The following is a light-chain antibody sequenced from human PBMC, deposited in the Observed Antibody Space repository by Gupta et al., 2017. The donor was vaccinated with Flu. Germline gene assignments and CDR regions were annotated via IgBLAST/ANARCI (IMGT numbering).Light chain of an antibody. CDR3: QQDHSTPRP. CDR1: QSGWDTSHQKNS. Sequence: ALGERATINCKSSQSGWDTSHQKNSLAWYQQKPGQPPKLLIYWASTRQSGVPESFSGRGSGTXFTLNIXSLQAGDVAIYYCQQDHSTPRPFGXGTKVDIK. CDR2: WAS. J-gene: IGKJ1*01. V-gene: IGKV4-1*01.